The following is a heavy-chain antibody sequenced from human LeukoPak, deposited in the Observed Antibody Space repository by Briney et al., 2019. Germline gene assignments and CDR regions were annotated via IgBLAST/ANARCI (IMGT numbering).Heavy chain of an antibody. CDR1: GFTFSNYA. CDR3: ARVPYYDSPPPY. CDR2: VSNSGGDT. V-gene: IGHV3-23*01. Sequence: GGSLRLSCVASGFTFSNYAMSWVRQAPGKGLEWVSAVSNSGGDTYYADSVKGRFTISRDNSKNTLYLQMNSLRAEDTAAYYCARVPYYDSPPPYWGQGSLVTVSS. D-gene: IGHD3-3*01. J-gene: IGHJ4*02.